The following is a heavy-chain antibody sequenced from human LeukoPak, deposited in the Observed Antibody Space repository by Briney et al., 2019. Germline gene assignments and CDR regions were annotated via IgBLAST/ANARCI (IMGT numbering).Heavy chain of an antibody. CDR1: GGSISSGSFY. CDR2: INHSGST. D-gene: IGHD6-19*01. J-gene: IGHJ4*02. CDR3: ARPHSSGWYESFYFDY. Sequence: SETLSLTCTVSGGSISSGSFYWGWIRQPPGKGLEWIGEINHSGSTNYNPSLKSRVTISVDTSKNQFSLKLSSVTAADTAVYYCARPHSSGWYESFYFDYWGQGTLVTVSS. V-gene: IGHV4-39*07.